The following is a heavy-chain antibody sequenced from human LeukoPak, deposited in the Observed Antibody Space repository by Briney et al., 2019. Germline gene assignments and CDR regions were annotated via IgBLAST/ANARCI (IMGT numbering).Heavy chain of an antibody. CDR2: INSDGSST. CDR3: AGSIWGYYFDY. J-gene: IGHJ4*02. V-gene: IGHV3-74*01. Sequence: GGSLIICGVASGFTSSNNAVYWGRQAPGKGLVWVSRINSDGSSTSYADSVKGRFTISRDTAKNTLYLQMNSLRAEDTAVYYCAGSIWGYYFDYWGQGALVTVSS. D-gene: IGHD3-16*01. CDR1: GFTSSNNA.